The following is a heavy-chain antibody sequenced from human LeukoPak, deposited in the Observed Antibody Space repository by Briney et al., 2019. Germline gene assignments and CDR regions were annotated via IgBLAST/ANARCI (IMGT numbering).Heavy chain of an antibody. J-gene: IGHJ4*02. Sequence: PGGSLRLSCVVSGFTLSSYWMGWVRQAPGKGLEWVANIKEDGSEKYYVDSVKGRFTISRDNAKNSLYLQMNSLRGDDTAMYYCARDVRAYDYWGQGTLVTVSS. CDR2: IKEDGSEK. CDR1: GFTLSSYW. V-gene: IGHV3-7*01. CDR3: ARDVRAYDY.